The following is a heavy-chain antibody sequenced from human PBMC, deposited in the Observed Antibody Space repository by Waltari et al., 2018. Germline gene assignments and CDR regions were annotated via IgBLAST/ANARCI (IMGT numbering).Heavy chain of an antibody. CDR1: GFTFPSCW. Sequence: EVQLVESGGGLVQPGGSLRLPCVGSGFTFPSCWMGWVRQSPGKGLEWVAKRNPDGIWRTYVDSLQGRFTISRDNAKKSLYLQMDSLRVEDTSVYYCATYDQIETDKYYIDYWGQGTLVTVSS. CDR2: RNPDGIWR. CDR3: ATYDQIETDKYYIDY. V-gene: IGHV3-7*01. D-gene: IGHD3-10*01. J-gene: IGHJ4*02.